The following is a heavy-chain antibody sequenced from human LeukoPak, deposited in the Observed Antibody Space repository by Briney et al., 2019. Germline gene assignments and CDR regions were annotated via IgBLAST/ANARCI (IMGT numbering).Heavy chain of an antibody. CDR2: IYGGGST. Sequence: GGSLRLSCAASGFSVSNDYMSWVRQAPGKGLEWVSVIYGGGSTYYADSVKGRLTISRDDSKNTVHLQMNSLRPEDTGMYYCARSPWEPGKYWGQGALVRVSS. V-gene: IGHV3-66*02. D-gene: IGHD1-26*01. J-gene: IGHJ4*02. CDR1: GFSVSNDY. CDR3: ARSPWEPGKY.